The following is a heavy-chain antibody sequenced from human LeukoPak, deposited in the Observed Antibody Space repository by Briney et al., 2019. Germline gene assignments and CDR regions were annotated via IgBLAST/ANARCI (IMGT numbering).Heavy chain of an antibody. Sequence: SETLSLTCTVSGGSISSGDYYWSWIRQPPGKGLEWIGYIYYSGSTYYNPSLKSRVTISVDTSKNQFSLKLSSVTAADTAVYYCARYIEMATIDYFDYWGQGTLVTVSS. CDR1: GGSISSGDYY. V-gene: IGHV4-30-4*08. J-gene: IGHJ4*02. CDR3: ARYIEMATIDYFDY. D-gene: IGHD5-24*01. CDR2: IYYSGST.